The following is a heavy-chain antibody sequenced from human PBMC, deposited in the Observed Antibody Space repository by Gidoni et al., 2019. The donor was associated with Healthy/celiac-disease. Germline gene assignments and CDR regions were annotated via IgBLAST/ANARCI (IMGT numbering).Heavy chain of an antibody. CDR1: GGYISSYY. J-gene: IGHJ6*02. Sequence: QVQLQESGPGLVKPSETLSLTCTVSGGYISSYYWSWIRQPPGKGLEWIGYIYYSGSTNYNPSLKSRVTISVDTSKNQFSLKLSSVTAADTAVYYCARAPVSYYGMDVWGQGTTVTVSS. V-gene: IGHV4-59*01. CDR2: IYYSGST. CDR3: ARAPVSYYGMDV.